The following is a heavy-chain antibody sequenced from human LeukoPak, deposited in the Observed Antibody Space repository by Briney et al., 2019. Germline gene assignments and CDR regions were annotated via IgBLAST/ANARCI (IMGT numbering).Heavy chain of an antibody. CDR1: GFTFSTYG. Sequence: GGSLRLSCTTSGFTFSTYGMHWVRQAPGKGLEWVAVIWYDGTNRYYADSVKGRFTISRDNSKNTLYLQMNSMRAKDTAVYYCARDQDRAFDIWGQGTMATVSS. CDR2: IWYDGTNR. V-gene: IGHV3-33*01. CDR3: ARDQDRAFDI. J-gene: IGHJ3*02.